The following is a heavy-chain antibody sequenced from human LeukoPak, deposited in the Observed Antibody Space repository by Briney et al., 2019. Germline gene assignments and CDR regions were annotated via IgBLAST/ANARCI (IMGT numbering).Heavy chain of an antibody. V-gene: IGHV4-31*03. CDR3: AREVVVPAAELLRRPTRWYFDL. D-gene: IGHD2-2*01. Sequence: ASQTLSLTCTVSGGYISSGGYYWSWIRQHPGKGLEWIGYIYYSGSTYYNPSLKSRVTISVDTSKNQFSLKLSSVTAADTAVYYCAREVVVPAAELLRRPTRWYFDLWGRGTLVTVSS. CDR2: IYYSGST. CDR1: GGYISSGGYY. J-gene: IGHJ2*01.